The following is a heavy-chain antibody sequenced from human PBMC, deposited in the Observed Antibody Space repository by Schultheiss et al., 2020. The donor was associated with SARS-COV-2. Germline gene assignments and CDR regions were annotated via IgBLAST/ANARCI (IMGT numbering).Heavy chain of an antibody. D-gene: IGHD3-16*01. V-gene: IGHV3-30*04. CDR2: ISYDGSNK. CDR3: AKAEGAGGAFDF. CDR1: GFTFSSYA. Sequence: GGSLRLSCAASGFTFSSYAMHWVRQAPGKGLEWVAVISYDGSNKYYADSVKGRFTISRDNSKNTLYLQMNSLRPEDTALYYCAKAEGAGGAFDFWGQGTLVTVSS. J-gene: IGHJ4*02.